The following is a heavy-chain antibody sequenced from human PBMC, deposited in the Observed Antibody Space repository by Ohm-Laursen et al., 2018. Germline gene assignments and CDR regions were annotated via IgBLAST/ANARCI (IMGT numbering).Heavy chain of an antibody. V-gene: IGHV4-59*01. J-gene: IGHJ3*02. CDR1: SGSISSYY. CDR3: AAYGDYAPRAFDI. D-gene: IGHD4-17*01. Sequence: SETLSLTCTVSSGSISSYYWSWIRQPPGKGLEWIGYIDYRGSTKYNPSLRSRVTMSIDTSRNQFSLKLSSVTAADTAVYYCAAYGDYAPRAFDIWGQGTMVTVSS. CDR2: IDYRGST.